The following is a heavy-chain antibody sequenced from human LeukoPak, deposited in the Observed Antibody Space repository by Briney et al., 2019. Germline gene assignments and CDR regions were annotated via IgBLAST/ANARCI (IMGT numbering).Heavy chain of an antibody. V-gene: IGHV4-39*01. CDR3: ARANSRWLQFSRRGLLDY. D-gene: IGHD5-24*01. CDR2: IYYSGST. J-gene: IGHJ4*02. CDR1: GGSISSSSYY. Sequence: PSETLSLTCTVSGGSISSSSYYWGWIRQPPGKGLEWIGSIYYSGSTYYNPSLKSRVTISVDTSKNQFSLKLSSVTAADTAVYYCARANSRWLQFSRRGLLDYWGQGTLVTVSS.